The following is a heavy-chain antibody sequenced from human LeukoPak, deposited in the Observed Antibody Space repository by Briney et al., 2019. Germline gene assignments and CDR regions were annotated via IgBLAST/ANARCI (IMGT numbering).Heavy chain of an antibody. Sequence: ASVKVSCKTSGYTFRDYGITWVRQPPGQGLEWMGWISCYNGDTNYAQNLQGRVTMSTDTSTSTAYMELTGLRSDDTAVYYCVRDPTNTSGRYAYFDYWGQGTLVTVSS. CDR3: VRDPTNTSGRYAYFDY. V-gene: IGHV1-18*01. CDR2: ISCYNGDT. D-gene: IGHD6-19*01. J-gene: IGHJ4*02. CDR1: GYTFRDYG.